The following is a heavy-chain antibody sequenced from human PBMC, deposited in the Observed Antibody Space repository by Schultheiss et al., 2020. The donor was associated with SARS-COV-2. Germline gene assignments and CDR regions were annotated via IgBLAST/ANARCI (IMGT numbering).Heavy chain of an antibody. J-gene: IGHJ4*02. D-gene: IGHD6-19*01. CDR2: IKQDGSQK. CDR1: GFTFSNYW. V-gene: IGHV3-7*01. Sequence: GGSLRLSCAASGFTFSNYWMNWVRQAPGKGLEWVANIKQDGSQKYYVDSVKGRFTISRDNAKSSLYLQMNSLRAEDTAVYYCSAYTSGWYDNYWGQGTLVIVSS. CDR3: SAYTSGWYDNY.